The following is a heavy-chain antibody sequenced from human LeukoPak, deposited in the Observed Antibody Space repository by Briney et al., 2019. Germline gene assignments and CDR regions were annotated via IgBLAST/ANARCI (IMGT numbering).Heavy chain of an antibody. D-gene: IGHD3-22*01. V-gene: IGHV4-39*01. Sequence: SETLSLTCTVSGGSISSSSYYWGWIRQPPGKGLEWIGSIYYSGSTYYNPSLKGRVTISVDTSKNQFSLKLSSVTAADTAFYYCARQLSPYHSSGYYYYFDYWGQGTLVTVPS. CDR2: IYYSGST. CDR1: GGSISSSSYY. CDR3: ARQLSPYHSSGYYYYFDY. J-gene: IGHJ4*02.